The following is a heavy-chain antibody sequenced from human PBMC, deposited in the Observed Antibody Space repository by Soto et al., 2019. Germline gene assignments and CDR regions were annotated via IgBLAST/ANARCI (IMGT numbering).Heavy chain of an antibody. CDR1: GFTFSSYG. Sequence: QAQLVESGGGVVQPGRSLRLSCAASGFTFSSYGMHWVRQAPGTGLEWVAVISYDGGLQHYADSVKGRFTISSDNSKNMVLLQMNSLRAEDTAVYYCVSDRGYGHASVPYSWGQGTLVSFSS. J-gene: IGHJ4*02. CDR2: ISYDGGLQ. V-gene: IGHV3-30*03. D-gene: IGHD5-18*01. CDR3: VSDRGYGHASVPYS.